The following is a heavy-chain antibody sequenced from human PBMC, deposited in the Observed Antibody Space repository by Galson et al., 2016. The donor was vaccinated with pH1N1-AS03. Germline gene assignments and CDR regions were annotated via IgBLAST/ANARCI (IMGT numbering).Heavy chain of an antibody. D-gene: IGHD3-10*01. CDR2: IHSSGSA. CDR1: GGSLTNYY. V-gene: IGHV4-4*07. J-gene: IGHJ4*02. Sequence: ETLSLTCTVSGGSLTNYYWSWIRQPAGRGLESIGRIHSSGSADYNPSLRTRVTMSKDSSKNQISLNLTSVSASDTAIYYCARGRGSSNLDPVGYWGQGTLVTVSS. CDR3: ARGRGSSNLDPVGY.